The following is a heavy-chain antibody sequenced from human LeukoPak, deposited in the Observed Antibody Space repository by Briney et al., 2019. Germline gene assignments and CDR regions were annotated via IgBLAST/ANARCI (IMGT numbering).Heavy chain of an antibody. D-gene: IGHD6-19*01. Sequence: PSETLSLTCTVSGGSISSYYWSWIRQPPGKGLEWIGYIYYSGSTNYNPSLKSRVTISVDTSKNQFSLKLSSVTAADTAVYYCARDLRYSSGWYHGYWGQGTLVTVSS. V-gene: IGHV4-59*01. CDR1: GGSISSYY. CDR3: ARDLRYSSGWYHGY. CDR2: IYYSGST. J-gene: IGHJ4*02.